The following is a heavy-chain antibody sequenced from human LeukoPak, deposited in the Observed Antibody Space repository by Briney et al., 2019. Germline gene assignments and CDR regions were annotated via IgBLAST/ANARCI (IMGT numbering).Heavy chain of an antibody. D-gene: IGHD3-10*01. J-gene: IGHJ4*02. V-gene: IGHV3-23*01. CDR3: AKNFGDLLGGFDY. CDR2: ISGSGGST. CDR1: GFTFSSYA. Sequence: PGGSLRLSCAASGFTFSSYAMSWVRQAPGKGPEWVSAISGSGGSTYYADSVKGRFTISRDNSKNTLYLQMNSLRAEDTAVYYCAKNFGDLLGGFDYWGQGTLVTVSS.